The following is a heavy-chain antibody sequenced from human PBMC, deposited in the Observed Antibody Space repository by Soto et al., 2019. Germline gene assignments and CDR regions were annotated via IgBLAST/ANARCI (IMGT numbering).Heavy chain of an antibody. CDR3: AKDLQATLDFYYGMDV. Sequence: QVQVVEAGGGVVQPGRSLRLSCAASGFTISSYGMHWVRQAPGKGLEWVAVISNDGRNKDYADSVKGRFTISRDHSTNTVYLQMNSLRAEDTAVYYCAKDLQATLDFYYGMDVWGQGTTVTVSS. J-gene: IGHJ6*02. CDR1: GFTISSYG. V-gene: IGHV3-30*18. CDR2: ISNDGRNK.